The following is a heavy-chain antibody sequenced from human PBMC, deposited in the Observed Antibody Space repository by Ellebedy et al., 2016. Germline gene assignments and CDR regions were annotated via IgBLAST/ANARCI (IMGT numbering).Heavy chain of an antibody. CDR1: GFIFSNYG. CDR3: AKDLERGLEWSQSAFDY. V-gene: IGHV3-30*18. D-gene: IGHD3-3*01. Sequence: GESLKISXAASGFIFSNYGMNWVRQAPGKGLEWVAAISYDGSSQNYAASVKGRFTISRDNAKKSLYLQMNSLRPADTALYYCAKDLERGLEWSQSAFDYWGQGTLVTVSS. J-gene: IGHJ4*02. CDR2: ISYDGSSQ.